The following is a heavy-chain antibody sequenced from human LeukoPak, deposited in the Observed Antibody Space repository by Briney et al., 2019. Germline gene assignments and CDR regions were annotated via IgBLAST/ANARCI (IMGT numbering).Heavy chain of an antibody. CDR3: GKGCGPELDP. Sequence: GGSLRLSCAASGFTFSSYAMSWVRQAPEKGLEWVSGIGGSGDSKYYADSVKGRVTISRDNSKNTLYLQMNSVRVEDTDVYYCGKGCGPELDPWGQGTLVTVSS. D-gene: IGHD4/OR15-4a*01. CDR1: GFTFSSYA. J-gene: IGHJ5*02. V-gene: IGHV3-23*01. CDR2: IGGSGDSK.